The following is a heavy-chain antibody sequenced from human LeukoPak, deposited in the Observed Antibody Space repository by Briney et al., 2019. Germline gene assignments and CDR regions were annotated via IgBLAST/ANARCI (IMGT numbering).Heavy chain of an antibody. CDR3: ARVDRNAFDI. D-gene: IGHD5-12*01. CDR2: IYPGDSDT. CDR1: GYSFTSYW. Sequence: GESLKSSCKGSGYSFTSYWIGWVRQMPGKGREWMGIIYPGDSDTRYSPSFQGQVNISADKSISTAYLPWSSLKASDTAMYYCARVDRNAFDIWGQGTMVTVSS. J-gene: IGHJ3*02. V-gene: IGHV5-51*01.